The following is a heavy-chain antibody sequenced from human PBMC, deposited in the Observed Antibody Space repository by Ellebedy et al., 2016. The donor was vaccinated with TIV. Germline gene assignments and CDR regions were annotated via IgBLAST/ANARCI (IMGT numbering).Heavy chain of an antibody. CDR3: ARDATYSSSWRSQNYGMDV. Sequence: GSLRLSXTVSGSSVSSGSYYWSWIRQPPGKGLEWIGYIYYSGSTNYNPSLKSRVTISVDTSKNQFSLKLSSVTAADTAVYYCARDATYSSSWRSQNYGMDVWGQGTTVTVSS. D-gene: IGHD6-13*01. V-gene: IGHV4-61*01. J-gene: IGHJ6*02. CDR1: GSSVSSGSYY. CDR2: IYYSGST.